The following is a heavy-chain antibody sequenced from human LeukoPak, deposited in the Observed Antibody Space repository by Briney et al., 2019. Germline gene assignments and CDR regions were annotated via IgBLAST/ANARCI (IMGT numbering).Heavy chain of an antibody. CDR1: GGTFSSYA. D-gene: IGHD3-3*01. V-gene: IGHV1-69*04. CDR2: IIPILGIA. Sequence: ASVKVSCKASGGTFSSYAISWVRQAPGQGLEWMGRIIPILGIANYAQKFQGRVTITADKSTSTAYMELSSLRSEGTAVYYCALWSGYSEVYYYYGMDVWGQGTTVTVSS. CDR3: ALWSGYSEVYYYYGMDV. J-gene: IGHJ6*02.